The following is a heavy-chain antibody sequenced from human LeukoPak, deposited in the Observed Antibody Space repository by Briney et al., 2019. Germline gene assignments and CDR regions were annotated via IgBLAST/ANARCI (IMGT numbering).Heavy chain of an antibody. CDR3: ARGYTWFDP. CDR1: GGSISSYY. Sequence: PETLSLTCTVSGGSISSYYWSWIRQPPGKGLEWIGYIYYSGSTNYNPSLKSRVTISVDTSKNLFTLKVTSVTAADTAVYYCARGYTWFDPWGQGTLVTVSS. CDR2: IYYSGST. V-gene: IGHV4-59*01. J-gene: IGHJ5*02.